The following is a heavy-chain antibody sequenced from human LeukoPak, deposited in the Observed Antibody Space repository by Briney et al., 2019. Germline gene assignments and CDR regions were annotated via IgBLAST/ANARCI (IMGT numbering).Heavy chain of an antibody. Sequence: GGSLRLSCAASGFTFSSYAMSWVRQAPGKGLEWVSAISGSGGSTYYADSVKGRFTISRDNSKNTLCLQMNSLRAEDTAVYYCAPMVRGVVPFDYWGQGTLVTVSS. CDR3: APMVRGVVPFDY. CDR1: GFTFSSYA. CDR2: ISGSGGST. V-gene: IGHV3-23*01. J-gene: IGHJ4*02. D-gene: IGHD3-10*01.